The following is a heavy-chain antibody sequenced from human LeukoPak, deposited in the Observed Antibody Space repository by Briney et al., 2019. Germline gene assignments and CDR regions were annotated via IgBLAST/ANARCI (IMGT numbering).Heavy chain of an antibody. CDR3: ARGPWWATVVTPDVGFDY. Sequence: PSETLSLTCTVSGGSISGYYWSWIRQPPGKGLEWIGEINHSGSTNYNPSLKSRVTISVDTSKNQFSLKLSSVTAADTAVYYCARGPWWATVVTPDVGFDYWGQGTLVTVSS. CDR1: GGSISGYY. D-gene: IGHD4-23*01. CDR2: INHSGST. V-gene: IGHV4-34*01. J-gene: IGHJ4*02.